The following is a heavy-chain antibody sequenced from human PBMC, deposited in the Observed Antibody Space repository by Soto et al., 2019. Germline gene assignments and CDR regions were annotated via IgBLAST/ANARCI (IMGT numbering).Heavy chain of an antibody. Sequence: QVQLVESGGGVVQPGRSLRLSCAASGFTFSSYAMHWVRQAPGKGLEWVAVISYDGSNKYYADSVKGGFTISRDNSKNTLYLQMNSLRAVDTAVYYCAREAHGAFDYWGQGTLVTVSS. CDR1: GFTFSSYA. V-gene: IGHV3-30-3*01. D-gene: IGHD3-16*01. CDR3: AREAHGAFDY. CDR2: ISYDGSNK. J-gene: IGHJ4*02.